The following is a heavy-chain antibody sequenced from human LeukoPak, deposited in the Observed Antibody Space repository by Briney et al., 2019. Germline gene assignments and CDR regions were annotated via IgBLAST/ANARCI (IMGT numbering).Heavy chain of an antibody. J-gene: IGHJ4*02. CDR3: ARVGIAYYYDSSGYYTDF. D-gene: IGHD3-22*01. CDR2: IKQDGSEK. V-gene: IGHV3-7*01. Sequence: GGSLRLSCAASGFSFISYWMSWVRQAPGKGLEWVANIKQDGSEKYYVDSVKGRFTISRDNAKNSLYLQMNSLRAEDTAVYYCARVGIAYYYDSSGYYTDFWGQGTLVTVSS. CDR1: GFSFISYW.